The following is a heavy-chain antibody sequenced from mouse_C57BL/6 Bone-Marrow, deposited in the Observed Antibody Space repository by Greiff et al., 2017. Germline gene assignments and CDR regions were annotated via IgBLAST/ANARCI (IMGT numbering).Heavy chain of an antibody. D-gene: IGHD2-5*01. V-gene: IGHV1-50*01. CDR3: ARSGYSIAWFAY. Sequence: QVQLQQPGAELVKPGASVKLSCKASGYTFTSYWLQWVKQRPGQGLEWIGEIDPSDLYTNYNQKFKGKATLTVDTSSSTAYMRLSRLTSEDSAVYYCARSGYSIAWFAYWGQGTMVTVSA. J-gene: IGHJ3*01. CDR2: IDPSDLYT. CDR1: GYTFTSYW.